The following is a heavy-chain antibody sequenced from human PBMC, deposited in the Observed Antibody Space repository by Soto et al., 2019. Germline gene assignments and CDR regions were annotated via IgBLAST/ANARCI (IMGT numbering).Heavy chain of an antibody. CDR2: ISYDGNTQ. Sequence: QVQLVESGGGVVQPGTPRRLSCAASGFTLSSYSIHWVRQAPGKGLDWVAVISYDGNTQFYGDSVKGRFIVSRDNSRNTLYLQLNNLQAEDTAVYYCAKVSRPSRISTPDFDYWGQGTLVTVSS. CDR1: GFTLSSYS. V-gene: IGHV3-30-3*01. J-gene: IGHJ4*02. CDR3: AKVSRPSRISTPDFDY.